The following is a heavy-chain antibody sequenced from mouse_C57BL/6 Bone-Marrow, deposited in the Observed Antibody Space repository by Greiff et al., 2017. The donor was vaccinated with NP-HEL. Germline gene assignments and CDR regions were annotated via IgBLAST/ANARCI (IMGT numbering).Heavy chain of an antibody. CDR2: IRYDGST. V-gene: IGHV3-6*01. J-gene: IGHJ2*01. Sequence: VQLQQSGPGLVKPSQSLSLTCSVTGYSITSGYYWNRIRQLPGNKLEWMGYIRYDGSTNYNPSLKNRISITRDTSKNQYFLKLISVTTEDTATYCCARDRGSSGYGDWGQGTTLTVSS. CDR1: GYSITSGYY. D-gene: IGHD3-2*02. CDR3: ARDRGSSGYGD.